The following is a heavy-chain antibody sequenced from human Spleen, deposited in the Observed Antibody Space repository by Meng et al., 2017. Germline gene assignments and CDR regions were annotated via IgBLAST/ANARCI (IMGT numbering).Heavy chain of an antibody. CDR2: ISYSGST. D-gene: IGHD2-2*01. Sequence: SETLSLTCTVSGTSIASYYWSWIRQPPGKGLEWIAYISYSGSTNYNPSLKSRVTMSVDTSNNQFSLKLRSVTAADTAVYYCARDRLYCRSTSCSYFDYWGQGTLVTVSS. J-gene: IGHJ4*02. CDR3: ARDRLYCRSTSCSYFDY. V-gene: IGHV4-59*12. CDR1: GTSIASYY.